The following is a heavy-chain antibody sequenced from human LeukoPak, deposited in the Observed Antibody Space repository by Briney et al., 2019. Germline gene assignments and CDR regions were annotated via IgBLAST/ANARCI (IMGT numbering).Heavy chain of an antibody. CDR1: GGSFSGYY. V-gene: IGHV4-34*01. Sequence: SETLSLTCAVYGGSFSGYYWSWIRQPPGEGLEWIGEINHSGSTNYNPSLKSRVTISVDTSKNQFSLKLSSVTAADTAVYYCARGVDSGERTHFDYWGQGTLVTVSS. CDR3: ARGVDSGERTHFDY. J-gene: IGHJ4*02. D-gene: IGHD5-12*01. CDR2: INHSGST.